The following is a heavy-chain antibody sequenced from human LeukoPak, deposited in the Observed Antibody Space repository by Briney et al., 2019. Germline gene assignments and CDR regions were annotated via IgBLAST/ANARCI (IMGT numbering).Heavy chain of an antibody. CDR2: ISYDGSNK. V-gene: IGHV3-30*18. Sequence: PGRSLRLSCAASGFTYSSYDMHWVRQAPGKGLEWVAVISYDGSNKYYADSVKGRFTISRDNSKNTLYLQMNSLRAEDTAVYYCAKCPNPLLWFVELFDYWGQGTLVTVSS. J-gene: IGHJ4*02. CDR1: GFTYSSYD. CDR3: AKCPNPLLWFVELFDY. D-gene: IGHD3-10*01.